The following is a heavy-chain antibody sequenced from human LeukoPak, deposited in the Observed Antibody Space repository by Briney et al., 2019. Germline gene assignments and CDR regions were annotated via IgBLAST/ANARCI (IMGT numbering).Heavy chain of an antibody. CDR1: GFSLNTRGVG. D-gene: IGHD3-22*01. CDR2: IYWDDDR. Sequence: GPTLVNPTQTLTLTCTFSGFSLNTRGVGVGWIRQPPGRALEWLALIYWDDDRRYSPSLKSRLTITKDTSKNQVVLTMTNMDPVGTATYFCAHRKNYYDSSVFDNWGEGTLVTVSS. V-gene: IGHV2-5*02. J-gene: IGHJ4*02. CDR3: AHRKNYYDSSVFDN.